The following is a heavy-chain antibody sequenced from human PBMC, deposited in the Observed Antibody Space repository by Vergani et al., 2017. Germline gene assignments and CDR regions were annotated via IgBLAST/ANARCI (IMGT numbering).Heavy chain of an antibody. V-gene: IGHV4-59*01. Sequence: QVQLQESGPGLVKPSETLSLTCTVSGGSISSYYWSWIRQPPGKGLEWIGYIYYSGSTNYNPSLKSRVTISVDTSKNQFSLKLSSVTAADTAVYYCAREGYSSSSFDYWGRGTLVTVSS. D-gene: IGHD6-6*01. J-gene: IGHJ4*02. CDR2: IYYSGST. CDR1: GGSISSYY. CDR3: AREGYSSSSFDY.